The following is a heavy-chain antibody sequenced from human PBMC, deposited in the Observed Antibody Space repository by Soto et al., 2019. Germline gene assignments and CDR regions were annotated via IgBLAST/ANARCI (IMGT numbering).Heavy chain of an antibody. CDR1: GFSISNYF. J-gene: IGHJ4*02. CDR3: ARGGQDFWSGPFDY. CDR2: IDNSGST. D-gene: IGHD3-3*01. Sequence: PSETLSLTCTVSGFSISNYFCNWIRQPAGKGLEWIGRIDNSGSTNYNPSLKSRITMSADTSRNLFSLKLNSVTAADTAVYYCARGGQDFWSGPFDYWGQGALVTVSS. V-gene: IGHV4-4*07.